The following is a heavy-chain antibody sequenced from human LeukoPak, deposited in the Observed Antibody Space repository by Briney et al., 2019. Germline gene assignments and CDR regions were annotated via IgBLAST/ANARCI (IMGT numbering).Heavy chain of an antibody. CDR2: IYTSGST. V-gene: IGHV4-61*02. J-gene: IGHJ3*02. CDR3: ARGTMTDAFDI. CDR1: GGSISSGSYY. D-gene: IGHD3-22*01. Sequence: SETLSLTCTVSGGSISSGSYYWSWIRQPAGKGLEWIGRIYTSGSTNYNPSLKSRVTISVDTSKNQFSLKLSSVTAADTAVYYCARGTMTDAFDIWGQGTMVTVSS.